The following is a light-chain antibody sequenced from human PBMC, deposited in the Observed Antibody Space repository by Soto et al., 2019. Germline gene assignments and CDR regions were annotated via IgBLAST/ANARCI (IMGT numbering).Light chain of an antibody. CDR3: SSYATNRDVV. CDR2: EVS. CDR1: SSDIGNYNR. V-gene: IGLV2-18*02. J-gene: IGLJ2*01. Sequence: QSALTQPPSVSGSPGQSVTISCTGTSSDIGNYNRVSWYQQPPGTAPKLMIYEVSNRPSGVPDRFSGSKSGNTASLTISGLQAEDEADYYCSSYATNRDVVFGGGTKLTVL.